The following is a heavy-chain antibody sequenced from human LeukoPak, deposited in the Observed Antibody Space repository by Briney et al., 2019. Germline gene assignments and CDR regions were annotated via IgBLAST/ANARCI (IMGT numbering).Heavy chain of an antibody. Sequence: GGSLRLSCAASGFTFSSYAMSWVRQAPGKGLEWVSAISGSFGSTYYADSVKGRFTISRDNSKNTLYLQMNSLRAEDTAVYYCAKDQAFYFYSYMDVWGKGTTVTVSS. CDR2: ISGSFGST. V-gene: IGHV3-23*01. CDR1: GFTFSSYA. CDR3: AKDQAFYFYSYMDV. J-gene: IGHJ6*03. D-gene: IGHD3-3*02.